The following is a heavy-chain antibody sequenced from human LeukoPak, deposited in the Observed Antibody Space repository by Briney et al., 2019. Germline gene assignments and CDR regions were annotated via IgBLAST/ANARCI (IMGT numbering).Heavy chain of an antibody. V-gene: IGHV4-59*08. D-gene: IGHD3-10*01. CDR1: GDSIRNYY. CDR3: ARLSNPYGGFHLDF. Sequence: PSETLSLTCTVSGDSIRNYYWSWIRQPPGKGLEWIGYIHYSGRTNYSPSLKRRVTMSVDTSKNQFSLRLSSVTAADTAFYYCARLSNPYGGFHLDFRGQGTLVTVSS. CDR2: IHYSGRT. J-gene: IGHJ4*02.